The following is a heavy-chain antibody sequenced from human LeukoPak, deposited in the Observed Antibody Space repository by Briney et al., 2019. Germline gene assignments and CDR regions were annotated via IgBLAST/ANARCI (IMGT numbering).Heavy chain of an antibody. J-gene: IGHJ4*02. CDR1: GGSISSYY. Sequence: PSETLSLTCTVSGGSISSYYWSWIRQPPGKGLEWIGYIYYSGSTNYNPSLNSRVTISVDTSKNQFSLKLSSVTAADTAVYYCAREYYDILTGYYRFDYWGQGTLVTVSS. CDR3: AREYYDILTGYYRFDY. D-gene: IGHD3-9*01. V-gene: IGHV4-59*01. CDR2: IYYSGST.